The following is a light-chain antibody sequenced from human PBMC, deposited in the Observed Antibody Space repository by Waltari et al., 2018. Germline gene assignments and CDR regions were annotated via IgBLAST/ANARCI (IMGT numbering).Light chain of an antibody. J-gene: IGLJ1*01. Sequence: QSALTQPASVSGSPGQSIPNSCTGTRRYGGGYNYLSCYQQHPAKAPKVVIFDVRYRPSVVSNRFSASKSGNTASLTISGLQAEDEADYYCTSYTSSHGLVFGTGTKVTVL. V-gene: IGLV2-14*03. CDR1: RRYGGGYNY. CDR3: TSYTSSHGLV. CDR2: DVR.